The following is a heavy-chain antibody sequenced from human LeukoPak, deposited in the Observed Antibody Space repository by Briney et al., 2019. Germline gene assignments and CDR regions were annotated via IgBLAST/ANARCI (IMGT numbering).Heavy chain of an antibody. CDR2: IYHSGST. CDR1: GYSISSGYY. J-gene: IGHJ4*02. V-gene: IGHV4-38-2*02. Sequence: ASETLSLTCTVSGYSISSGYYWGWIRQPPGKGLEWIGSIYHSGSTYCNPSLKSRVAISVDTSKNQFSLKLSSVTAADTAVYYCASQRSIGGSYGVDYFDYWGQGTLVTVSS. D-gene: IGHD1-26*01. CDR3: ASQRSIGGSYGVDYFDY.